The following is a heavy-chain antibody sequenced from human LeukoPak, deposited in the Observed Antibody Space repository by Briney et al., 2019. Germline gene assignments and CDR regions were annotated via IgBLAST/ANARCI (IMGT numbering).Heavy chain of an antibody. J-gene: IGHJ4*02. CDR1: GFTFSSYS. CDR3: ASSSLVGATTHFDC. D-gene: IGHD1-26*01. CDR2: ISSSSSYI. Sequence: PGGSLRLSCAASGFTFSSYSMNWVRQAPGKGLEWVSSISSSSSYIYYADSVKGRFTISRDNAKNSLYLQMNSLRAEDTAVYYCASSSLVGATTHFDCWGQGTLVTVSS. V-gene: IGHV3-21*01.